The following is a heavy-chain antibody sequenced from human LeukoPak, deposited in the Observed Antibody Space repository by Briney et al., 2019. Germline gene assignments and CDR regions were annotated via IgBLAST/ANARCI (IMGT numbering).Heavy chain of an antibody. CDR2: IIPIFGIA. V-gene: IGHV1-69*04. Sequence: SVKVSCKASGGTFSSYAISWVRQAPGQGLEWMGRIIPIFGIANYAQKFQGRVTITADKSTSTAYMELSSLRSEDTAVYYCARFNYFWFDPWGQGTLVTVPS. CDR3: ARFNYFWFDP. CDR1: GGTFSSYA. J-gene: IGHJ5*02. D-gene: IGHD4-11*01.